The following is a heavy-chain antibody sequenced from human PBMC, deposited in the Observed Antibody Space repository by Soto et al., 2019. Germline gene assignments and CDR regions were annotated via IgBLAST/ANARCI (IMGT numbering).Heavy chain of an antibody. CDR3: ARDGCSTPNCNGGGNWFDH. D-gene: IGHD2-2*01. CDR2: INPSGGRT. J-gene: IGHJ5*02. V-gene: IGHV1-46*01. CDR1: GYTFTTYH. Sequence: ASVKVSCKASGYTFTTYHMHWVRQAPGQGLEWMGIINPSGGRTTYAQKFQGRVTMTRDTSTSTVYMELSSLRSEDTAVYYCARDGCSTPNCNGGGNWFDHWGQGTLVTGSS.